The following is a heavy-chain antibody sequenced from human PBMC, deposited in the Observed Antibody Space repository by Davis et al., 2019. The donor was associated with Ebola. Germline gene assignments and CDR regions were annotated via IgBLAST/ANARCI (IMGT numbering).Heavy chain of an antibody. V-gene: IGHV1-46*01. Sequence: AASVKVSCKASGYTFTGYYMHWVRQAPGQGLEWMGIINPSGGSTSYAQKFQGRVTMTRDTSTSTVYMELSSLRSEDTAVYYCARELVGATRWFDPWGQGTLVTVSS. CDR1: GYTFTGYY. CDR3: ARELVGATRWFDP. J-gene: IGHJ5*02. D-gene: IGHD1-26*01. CDR2: INPSGGST.